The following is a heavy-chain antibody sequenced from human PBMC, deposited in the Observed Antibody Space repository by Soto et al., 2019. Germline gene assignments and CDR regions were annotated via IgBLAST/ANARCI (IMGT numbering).Heavy chain of an antibody. CDR2: IYYSGST. D-gene: IGHD1-1*01. V-gene: IGHV4-59*08. Sequence: QVQLQESGPGLVKPSETLSLTCTVSGGSISSYYWSWIRQPPGKGLEWIGYIYYSGSTNYNPSLKSRATISVDTSKNQCPLKLSAATAADTAVYYCARLADGIPDHWGQGTLVTVSS. CDR1: GGSISSYY. J-gene: IGHJ4*02. CDR3: ARLADGIPDH.